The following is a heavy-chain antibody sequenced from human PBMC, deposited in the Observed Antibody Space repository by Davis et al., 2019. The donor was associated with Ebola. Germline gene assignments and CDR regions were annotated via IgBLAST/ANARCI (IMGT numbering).Heavy chain of an antibody. V-gene: IGHV3-11*06. Sequence: GESLKTSCASSGFPFSDYYMRWIREAPGKGLEWVSYISSSSSYTNYADSVKCRFTISRDNAKNSLYLQMNSLRAEDTAVYYCASLYSSGWLYHDAFDIWGQGTMVTVSS. CDR3: ASLYSSGWLYHDAFDI. J-gene: IGHJ3*02. CDR2: ISSSSSYT. D-gene: IGHD6-19*01. CDR1: GFPFSDYY.